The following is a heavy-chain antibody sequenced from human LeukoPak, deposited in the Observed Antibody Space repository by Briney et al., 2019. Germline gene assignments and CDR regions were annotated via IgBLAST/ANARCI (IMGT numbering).Heavy chain of an antibody. Sequence: ASVKVSCKASGYTFTSYGISWVRQAPGQGLEWMGWISAYNGNTNYAQKLQGRVTMTTDTSTSTAYMELRSLRSDDTAVYYCARVNYYGSGSYYYAPIFDYWGQGTLVTVSS. CDR3: ARVNYYGSGSYYYAPIFDY. CDR2: ISAYNGNT. V-gene: IGHV1-18*01. J-gene: IGHJ4*02. D-gene: IGHD3-10*01. CDR1: GYTFTSYG.